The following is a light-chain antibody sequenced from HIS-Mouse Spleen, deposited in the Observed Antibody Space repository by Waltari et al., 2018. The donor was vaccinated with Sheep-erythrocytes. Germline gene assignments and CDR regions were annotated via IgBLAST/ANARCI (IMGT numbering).Light chain of an antibody. CDR3: CSYAGSYNHV. J-gene: IGLJ1*01. Sequence: QSALTQPRSVSGSPGHPVTISCTGTRSDFGGYNYFPWYQQHPGKAPKLMIYDVSKRPSGVPDRFSGSKSGNTASLTISGLQAEDEADYYCCSYAGSYNHVFGTGTKVTVL. CDR1: RSDFGGYNY. CDR2: DVS. V-gene: IGLV2-11*01.